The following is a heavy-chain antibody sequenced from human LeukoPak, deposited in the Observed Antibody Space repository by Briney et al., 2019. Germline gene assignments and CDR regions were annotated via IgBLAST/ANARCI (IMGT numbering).Heavy chain of an antibody. D-gene: IGHD4-4*01. J-gene: IGHJ4*02. CDR2: INPKSVDT. CDR3: ASQFFREDSTYYYLLEF. V-gene: IGHV1-2*02. Sequence: ASVKVSCKASGYFFPDYYIHWVRQAPGQGLEWIGWINPKSVDTNYAQKFRGRVTITTDTSSSTAYMGLHSLASDDTAVYFCASQFFREDSTYYYLLEFWGQGTLVTVSS. CDR1: GYFFPDYY.